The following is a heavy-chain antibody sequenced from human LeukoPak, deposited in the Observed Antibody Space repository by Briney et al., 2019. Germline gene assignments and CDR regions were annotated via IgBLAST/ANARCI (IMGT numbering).Heavy chain of an antibody. V-gene: IGHV4-4*09. CDR2: IYTSGST. CDR3: ARHLQVAANLGGWFDP. D-gene: IGHD2-15*01. Sequence: SETLSLTCTVSGGSISSYYWSWIRQPPGKGLEWIGHIYTSGSTNYNPSLKSRVTISVDTSKNQFSLKLSSVTAADTAVYYCARHLQVAANLGGWFDPWGQGTLVTVSS. CDR1: GGSISSYY. J-gene: IGHJ5*02.